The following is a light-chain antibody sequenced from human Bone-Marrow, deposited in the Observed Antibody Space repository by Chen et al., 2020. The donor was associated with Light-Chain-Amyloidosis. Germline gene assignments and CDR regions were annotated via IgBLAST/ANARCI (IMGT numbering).Light chain of an antibody. CDR3: QSYQGSSQGV. Sequence: NFMLTQPHSVSESPGKTVIISCTRSSGSIATNYVQWYQQRPSSSPTTVIYEDDQRPSGVPDRFSGSIDRSSNSASLTISGLKTEDEADYCCQSYQGSSQGVFGGGTKLTVL. V-gene: IGLV6-57*01. CDR2: EDD. CDR1: SGSIATNY. J-gene: IGLJ3*02.